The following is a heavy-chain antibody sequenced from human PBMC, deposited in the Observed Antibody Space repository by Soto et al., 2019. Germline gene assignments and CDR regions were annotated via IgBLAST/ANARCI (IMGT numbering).Heavy chain of an antibody. V-gene: IGHV4-61*01. CDR2: IYYSGST. J-gene: IGHJ4*02. D-gene: IGHD5-12*01. Sequence: PSETLSLTCTVSGGSVSSGSYYWSWIRQPPGKGLEWIGYIYYSGSTNYNPSLKSRVTISVDTSKNQFSLKLSSVTAADTAVYYCARDGGGYNFFDYWGQGTLVTVSS. CDR1: GGSVSSGSYY. CDR3: ARDGGGYNFFDY.